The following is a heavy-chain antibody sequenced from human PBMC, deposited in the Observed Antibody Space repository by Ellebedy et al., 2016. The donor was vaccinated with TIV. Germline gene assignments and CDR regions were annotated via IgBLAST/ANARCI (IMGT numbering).Heavy chain of an antibody. J-gene: IGHJ4*02. CDR1: GFTFRSYW. D-gene: IGHD4-11*01. Sequence: GESLKISCAASGFTFRSYWMSWVRQAPGKGLEWVSGIIASGGSTYYADSVKGRFTISRDNSENTLYMQMNNLRAEDTAVYYCAKDRQSDYWGQGTLVTVSS. CDR3: AKDRQSDY. V-gene: IGHV3-23*01. CDR2: IIASGGST.